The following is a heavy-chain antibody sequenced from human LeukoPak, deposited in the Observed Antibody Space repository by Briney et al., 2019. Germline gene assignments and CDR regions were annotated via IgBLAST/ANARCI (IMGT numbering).Heavy chain of an antibody. J-gene: IGHJ6*03. CDR2: INHSGST. CDR3: ARQRGGLPSYPSGTEYSSSSRGYMDV. D-gene: IGHD6-6*01. Sequence: PSETLSLTCAVYGGSFSGYYWSWIRQPPGKGLEWIGEINHSGSTNYNPSLKSRVTISVDTSKNQFSLKLSSVTAADTAVYYCARQRGGLPSYPSGTEYSSSSRGYMDVWGKGTTVTVSS. CDR1: GGSFSGYY. V-gene: IGHV4-34*01.